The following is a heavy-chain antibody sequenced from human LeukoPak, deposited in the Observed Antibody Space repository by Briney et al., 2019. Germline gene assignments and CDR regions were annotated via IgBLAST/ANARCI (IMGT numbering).Heavy chain of an antibody. Sequence: GGSLRLSCAASGFTFSSYAMHWVRQAPGKGLECVSGISSNGGSTYYANSVKGRFTISRDNSKNTLYLQMGSLRADDIAVYYCARGAGYCSSTSCPPYWFDPWGQGTLVTVSS. D-gene: IGHD2-2*01. J-gene: IGHJ5*02. CDR3: ARGAGYCSSTSCPPYWFDP. V-gene: IGHV3-64*01. CDR1: GFTFSSYA. CDR2: ISSNGGST.